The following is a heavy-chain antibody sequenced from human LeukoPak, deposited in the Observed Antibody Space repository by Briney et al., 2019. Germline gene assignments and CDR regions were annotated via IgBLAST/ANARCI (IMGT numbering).Heavy chain of an antibody. D-gene: IGHD4-17*01. J-gene: IGHJ4*02. CDR1: GFTFRSYG. CDR3: AREAVTTPSFDY. V-gene: IGHV3-33*01. Sequence: GGTLRLSCAASGFTFRSYGMHWVRQAPGKGLEWVAVIWYDGSNKYYADSVKGRFTISRDNSKNTLYLQMNSLRAEDTAVYSCAREAVTTPSFDYWGQGTLVTVSS. CDR2: IWYDGSNK.